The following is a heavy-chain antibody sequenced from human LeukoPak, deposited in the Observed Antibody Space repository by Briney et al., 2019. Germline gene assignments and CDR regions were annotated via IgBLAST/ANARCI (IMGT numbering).Heavy chain of an antibody. Sequence: GGSLRLSCAASGFTFSSYSMNWVRQASGKGLEWVSYISSSSSTIYYADSVKGRFTISRDNAKNSLYLQMNSLRAEDTAVYYCARDGGDSSGYWFDYWGQGTLVTVSS. J-gene: IGHJ4*02. CDR1: GFTFSSYS. CDR3: ARDGGDSSGYWFDY. D-gene: IGHD3-22*01. V-gene: IGHV3-48*01. CDR2: ISSSSSTI.